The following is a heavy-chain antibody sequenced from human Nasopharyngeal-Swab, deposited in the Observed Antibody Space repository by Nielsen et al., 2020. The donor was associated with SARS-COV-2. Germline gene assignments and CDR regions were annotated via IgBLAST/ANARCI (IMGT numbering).Heavy chain of an antibody. CDR1: GGSSSGYY. CDR3: SRGDEGANYYGMDV. D-gene: IGHD3-16*01. Sequence: SETLSLTCAVYGGSSSGYYWNWIRQPPGKGLEWIGEINHGGNTNYNPSLKSRVTILVDTSKNQFSLKLASVTAADTALYYCSRGDEGANYYGMDVWGQGTTVTVSS. CDR2: INHGGNT. V-gene: IGHV4-34*01. J-gene: IGHJ6*02.